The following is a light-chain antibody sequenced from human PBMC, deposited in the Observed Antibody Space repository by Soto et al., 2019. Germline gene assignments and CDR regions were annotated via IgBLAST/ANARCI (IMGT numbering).Light chain of an antibody. CDR1: QSVSSN. V-gene: IGKV3-15*01. CDR2: GAS. J-gene: IGKJ2*01. CDR3: QQYHDSPMNT. Sequence: EIVMTQSPATLSVSPGERATLSCRASQSVSSNLAWYQQKPGQAPRLLIYGASTRATGIPARFSGSESGTEFTLTISSLQSEDFAVYYCQQYHDSPMNTFGQGTKLEIK.